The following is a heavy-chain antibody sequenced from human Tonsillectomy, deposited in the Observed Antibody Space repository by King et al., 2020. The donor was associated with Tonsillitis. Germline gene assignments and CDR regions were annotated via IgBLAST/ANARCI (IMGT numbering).Heavy chain of an antibody. Sequence: VQLVESGAEVKKPGESLKISCKGSGYSFTSSWIGWVRQMPGKGLEWMGIINPGDSDTRYSPSFQGQVTISADKSISTAYLQWSSLKASDTAMYYCARLGTMMVVAESVIPVGFDPWGQGTLVTVAA. J-gene: IGHJ5*02. V-gene: IGHV5-51*01. D-gene: IGHD3-22*01. CDR2: INPGDSDT. CDR3: ARLGTMMVVAESVIPVGFDP. CDR1: GYSFTSSW.